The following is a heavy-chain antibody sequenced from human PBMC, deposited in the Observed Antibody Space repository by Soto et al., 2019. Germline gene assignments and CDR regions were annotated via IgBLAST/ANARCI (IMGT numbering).Heavy chain of an antibody. J-gene: IGHJ5*02. CDR2: SYPGDSET. CDR3: ARHARGIAARNNWFDP. D-gene: IGHD6-6*01. Sequence: GESLKISCKGSGYSFTSYWIGWVRQKPGKGLEWVGISYPGDSETRYSSSFQGQVTISADKSIRTASLQWSSLKASDTAMYYCARHARGIAARNNWFDPWGQGTLVTVSS. CDR1: GYSFTSYW. V-gene: IGHV5-51*01.